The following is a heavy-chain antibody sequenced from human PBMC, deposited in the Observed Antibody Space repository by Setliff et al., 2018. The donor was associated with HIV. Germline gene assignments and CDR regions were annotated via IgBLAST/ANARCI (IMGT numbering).Heavy chain of an antibody. J-gene: IGHJ4*02. CDR2: IYYSGST. CDR3: ARHAAGPDGPFDY. Sequence: PSETLSLTCTVSGGSISSDYWSWIRQPPGKGLEWIGYIYYSGSTNYNPSLKSRVTISLDTSKNQFSLKLSSVIAADTAVYYCARHAAGPDGPFDYWGQGTLVTVSS. CDR1: GGSISSDY. V-gene: IGHV4-59*08.